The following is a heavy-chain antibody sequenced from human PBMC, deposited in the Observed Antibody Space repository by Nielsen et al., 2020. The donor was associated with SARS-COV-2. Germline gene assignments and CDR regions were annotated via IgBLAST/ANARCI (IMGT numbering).Heavy chain of an antibody. CDR2: ISFDGLYK. J-gene: IGHJ6*02. CDR1: GFNFRSYA. V-gene: IGHV3-30*04. D-gene: IGHD1-26*01. CDR3: VKWVELDFGYYYYGMDV. Sequence: GGSLRLSCAASGFNFRSYAIHWVRQAPGKGLEWVTVISFDGLYKQYKDSVKGRFSISRDNSENTVSLQMDSLRSEDTAVYYCVKWVELDFGYYYYGMDVWGQGTTVTVSS.